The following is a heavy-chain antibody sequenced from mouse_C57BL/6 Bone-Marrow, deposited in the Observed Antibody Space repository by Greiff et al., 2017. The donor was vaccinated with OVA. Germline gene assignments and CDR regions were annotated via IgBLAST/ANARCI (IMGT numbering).Heavy chain of an antibody. V-gene: IGHV1-81*01. CDR3: AREDPYYGNWYFDV. J-gene: IGHJ1*03. D-gene: IGHD1-1*02. CDR2: IYPRSGNT. Sequence: QVHVKQSGAELARPGASVKLSCKASGYTFTSYGISWVKQRTGQGLEWIGEIYPRSGNTYYNEKFKGKATLTADKSSSTAYMELRSLTSEDSAVYFCAREDPYYGNWYFDVWGTGTTVTVSS. CDR1: GYTFTSYG.